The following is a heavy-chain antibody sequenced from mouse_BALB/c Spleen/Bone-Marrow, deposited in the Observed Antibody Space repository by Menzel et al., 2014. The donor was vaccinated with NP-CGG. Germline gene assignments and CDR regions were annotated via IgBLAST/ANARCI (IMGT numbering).Heavy chain of an antibody. V-gene: IGHV1S81*02. CDR1: GYTFTNYW. CDR2: IDPSNGRT. CDR3: ATLGD. J-gene: IGHJ3*01. Sequence: VKLQQSGAELVKPGASVKLSCEPSGYTFTNYWMHWVRQGPGQGLEWIGEIDPSNGRTNCYENVNNKATLTVDKSYSTTDMQLSNLTSEDSAVYYCATLGDWGQGTLVTVSA.